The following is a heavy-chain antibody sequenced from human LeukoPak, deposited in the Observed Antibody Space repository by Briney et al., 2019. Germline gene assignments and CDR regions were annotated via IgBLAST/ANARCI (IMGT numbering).Heavy chain of an antibody. CDR2: INPSGGST. CDR1: GYTFTSYY. V-gene: IGHV1-46*01. D-gene: IGHD1-26*01. CDR3: ARDQSIVGATLLFPFDY. J-gene: IGHJ4*02. Sequence: ASVKVSCKASGYTFTSYYMHWVRQAPGQGLEWMGIINPSGGSTSYAQKFQGRVTMTRDTSTSTVYMELSSLRSEDTAVHYCARDQSIVGATLLFPFDYWGQGTLVTVSS.